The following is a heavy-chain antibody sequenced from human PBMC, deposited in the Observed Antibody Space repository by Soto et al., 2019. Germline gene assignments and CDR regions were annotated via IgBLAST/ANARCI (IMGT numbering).Heavy chain of an antibody. CDR2: INPTSGGT. D-gene: IGHD4-17*01. J-gene: IGHJ4*02. V-gene: IGHV1-2*02. CDR3: ARDPDYGDYWGYVFDS. Sequence: QVQLVQSGAEVKQPGASVKVSCKTSGYTFAAYYIHWIRQAPGQGLEWMGWINPTSGGTVYAQNFQDRVTMTRDTSISTAYMELRRLNSDDTAVYYCARDPDYGDYWGYVFDSWGQGTPVTVSS. CDR1: GYTFAAYY.